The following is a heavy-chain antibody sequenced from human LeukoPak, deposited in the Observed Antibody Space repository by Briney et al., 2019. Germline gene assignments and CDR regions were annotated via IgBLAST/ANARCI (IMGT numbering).Heavy chain of an antibody. Sequence: ASVKVSYKASGYTFTNYYMYWVRQTPGQGLEWMGWINQNSGGTYYAQKFQGRVTMTRDTSISTAYMELRSLRSDDTAVYYCAREPPSSTSSAFDYWGQGTLVTVSS. D-gene: IGHD2-2*01. CDR3: AREPPSSTSSAFDY. CDR1: GYTFTNYY. J-gene: IGHJ4*02. V-gene: IGHV1-2*02. CDR2: INQNSGGT.